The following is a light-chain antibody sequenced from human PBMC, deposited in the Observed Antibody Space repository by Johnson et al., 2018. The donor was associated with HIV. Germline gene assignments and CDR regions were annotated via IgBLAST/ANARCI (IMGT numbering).Light chain of an antibody. Sequence: QSVLTQPPSVSAPPGPKAPISCSGSSSNIGDNYVSCYQQVPGTAPKLLIYEDTKRPSGIPDRFSGSKSRTSATLAITGLPTWDEADYYCETWDNSMNDGHVFGTGTKVIVL. J-gene: IGLJ1*01. CDR2: EDT. CDR1: SSNIGDNY. V-gene: IGLV1-51*02. CDR3: ETWDNSMNDGHV.